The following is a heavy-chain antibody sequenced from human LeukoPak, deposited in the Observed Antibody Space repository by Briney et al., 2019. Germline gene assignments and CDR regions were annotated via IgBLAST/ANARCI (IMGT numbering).Heavy chain of an antibody. CDR1: GYSISSGYY. Sequence: SETLSLTCAVSGYSISSGYYWGWIRQPPGKGLEWIGSIYHSGSTYYNPSLKSRVTISVDTSKNQFSLKLSSVTAADTAVYYCASPPLLHYDSSGYYRTDAFDIWGQGTMVTVSS. J-gene: IGHJ3*02. D-gene: IGHD3-22*01. CDR3: ASPPLLHYDSSGYYRTDAFDI. V-gene: IGHV4-38-2*01. CDR2: IYHSGST.